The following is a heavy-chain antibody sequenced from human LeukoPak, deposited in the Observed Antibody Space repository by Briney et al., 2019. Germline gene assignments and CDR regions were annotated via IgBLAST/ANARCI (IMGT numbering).Heavy chain of an antibody. Sequence: PSETLSLTCAVSGYSICSGYYWGWIRQPPGKGLEWIGSIYHSGSNYYNPSLKSRVTISVDTSKNQFSLKLSSVTAADTAVYYCARHGGKKYNWFDSWGQGTLVTVSS. CDR2: IYHSGSN. D-gene: IGHD1-26*01. CDR1: GYSICSGYY. J-gene: IGHJ5*01. CDR3: ARHGGKKYNWFDS. V-gene: IGHV4-38-2*01.